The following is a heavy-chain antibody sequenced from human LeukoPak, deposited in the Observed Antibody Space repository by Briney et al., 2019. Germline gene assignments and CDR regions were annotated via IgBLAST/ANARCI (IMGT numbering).Heavy chain of an antibody. D-gene: IGHD5-18*01. V-gene: IGHV4-59*01. Sequence: SETLSLTCPVSGGSISSYYWSWIRQPPGKGLEWIGYIYYSGSTNYNPSLKGRVTISVDTSKNQFSLKLSSVTAADTAVYYCARAPRGIQLWLFDYWGQGTLVTVSS. CDR1: GGSISSYY. CDR2: IYYSGST. J-gene: IGHJ4*02. CDR3: ARAPRGIQLWLFDY.